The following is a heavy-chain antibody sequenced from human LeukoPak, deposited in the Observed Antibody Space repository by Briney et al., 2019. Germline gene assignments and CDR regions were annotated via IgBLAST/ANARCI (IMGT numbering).Heavy chain of an antibody. J-gene: IGHJ4*02. CDR2: INHSGST. CDR3: ASRLRYFDWLLPFDY. CDR1: GGSFSGYY. V-gene: IGHV4-34*01. Sequence: SETLSLTCAVYGGSFSGYYWSWIRQPPGKGLEWIGEINHSGSTNYNPSLKSRVTISVDTSKNQFSLKLSSVTAADTAVYYCASRLRYFDWLLPFDYWGQGTLVTVSS. D-gene: IGHD3-9*01.